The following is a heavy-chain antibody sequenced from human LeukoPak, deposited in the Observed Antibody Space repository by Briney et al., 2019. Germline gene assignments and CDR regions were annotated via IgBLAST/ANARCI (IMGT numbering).Heavy chain of an antibody. Sequence: GGSLRLSCTASEFTFGDYAISWVRQAPGKGLEWVGRIESKTDGGTTDYGAPVKGRFTISRDDSTNTLYLQMNSLKSEDTAVYYCTTYGSGRKFDYWGQGILVTVSS. CDR3: TTYGSGRKFDY. CDR1: EFTFGDYA. D-gene: IGHD3-10*01. CDR2: IESKTDGGTT. V-gene: IGHV3-15*04. J-gene: IGHJ4*02.